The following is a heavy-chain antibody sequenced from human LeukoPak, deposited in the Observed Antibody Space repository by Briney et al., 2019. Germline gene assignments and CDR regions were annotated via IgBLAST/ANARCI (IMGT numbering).Heavy chain of an antibody. V-gene: IGHV3-33*06. Sequence: GGSLRLSCVASGFIFTDYGFHWVRQTPGKGLEWVAAIWSDATNMYYGHSVKGRFFIQRDDFQNTVYLEMSSLRAEDTAVYYCAKDAQRGFDYSNSFQYWGQGSLVTVSS. J-gene: IGHJ4*02. CDR3: AKDAQRGFDYSNSFQY. CDR1: GFIFTDYG. CDR2: IWSDATNM. D-gene: IGHD4-11*01.